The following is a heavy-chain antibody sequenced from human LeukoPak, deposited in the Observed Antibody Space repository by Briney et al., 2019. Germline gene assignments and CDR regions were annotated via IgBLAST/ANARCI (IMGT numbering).Heavy chain of an antibody. Sequence: QPGRSLRLSCAASGFTFSSYGMRWVRQAPGKGLEWVAVIWYDGSNKYYADSAKGRFTISRDNSKNTLYLQMNSLRAEDTAVYYCARLFTAMAPFDYWGQGTLVTVSS. CDR3: ARLFTAMAPFDY. CDR2: IWYDGSNK. CDR1: GFTFSSYG. D-gene: IGHD5-18*01. J-gene: IGHJ4*02. V-gene: IGHV3-33*01.